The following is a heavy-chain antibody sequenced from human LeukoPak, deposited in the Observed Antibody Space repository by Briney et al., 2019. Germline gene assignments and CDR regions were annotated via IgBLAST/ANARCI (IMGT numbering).Heavy chain of an antibody. CDR3: ARDRANSGWFRY. CDR1: GYTFTSYG. Sequence: ASVKVSCKASGYTFTSYGISWMRQAPGQGLEWMGWISAYNGNTIYTQKVQGRVTMTTDTSTSTAYMELRSLRSDDTAVYYCARDRANSGWFRYWGQGTLVTVSS. CDR2: ISAYNGNT. D-gene: IGHD6-19*01. V-gene: IGHV1-18*01. J-gene: IGHJ4*02.